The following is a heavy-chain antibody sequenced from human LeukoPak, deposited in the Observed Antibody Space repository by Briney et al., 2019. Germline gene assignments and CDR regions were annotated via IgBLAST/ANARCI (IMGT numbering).Heavy chain of an antibody. D-gene: IGHD2-2*01. CDR1: GGTFSSYA. CDR2: IIPIFGTA. CDR3: ARDLDHRYCSSTSCPYYFDY. J-gene: IGHJ4*02. Sequence: SVKVSCKASGGTFSSYAISWVRQAPGQGLEWMGRIIPIFGTANYAQKFQGRVTITTDESTSTAYMELSSLRSEDTAVYYCARDLDHRYCSSTSCPYYFDYWGQGTLVTVSS. V-gene: IGHV1-69*05.